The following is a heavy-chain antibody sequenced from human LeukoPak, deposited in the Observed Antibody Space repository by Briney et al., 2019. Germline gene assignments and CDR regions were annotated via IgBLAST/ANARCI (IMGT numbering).Heavy chain of an antibody. CDR3: ARLLSSWYERVFDP. J-gene: IGHJ5*02. CDR2: IYYSGST. Sequence: PSETLSLTCTVSGGSISSSSYYWGWIRQPPGKGLEWIGSIYYSGSTYYNPSLKSRVTISVDTSKNQFSLKLSSVTAVDTAVYYCARLLSSWYERVFDPWGQGTLVTVSS. CDR1: GGSISSSSYY. V-gene: IGHV4-39*01. D-gene: IGHD6-13*01.